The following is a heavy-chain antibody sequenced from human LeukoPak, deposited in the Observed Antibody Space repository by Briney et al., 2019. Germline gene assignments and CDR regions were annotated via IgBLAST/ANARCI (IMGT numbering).Heavy chain of an antibody. CDR2: IYYSGST. CDR1: GGSISSYY. CDR3: ARERPNYYDSSGIDY. D-gene: IGHD3-22*01. V-gene: IGHV4-59*01. J-gene: IGHJ4*02. Sequence: PSETLSLTCTVSGGSISSYYWSWLRQPPGKGLEWIGYIYYSGSTNYNPSLKSRVTISVDTSKNQFSLKLNSVTAAATAVYYCARERPNYYDSSGIDYWGQGTLVTVSS.